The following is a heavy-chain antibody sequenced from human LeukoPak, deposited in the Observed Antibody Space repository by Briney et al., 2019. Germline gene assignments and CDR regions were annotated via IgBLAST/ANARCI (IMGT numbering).Heavy chain of an antibody. CDR2: ISAYNGNT. V-gene: IGHV1-18*01. D-gene: IGHD4-17*01. Sequence: GASVKVSCKASGYTFTSYGISWERQAPGQGLEWMGWISAYNGNTNYAQKLQGRVTMTTDTSTSTAYMELRSLRSDDTAVYYCARSYSMTTVSYYFDYWGQGTLVTVSS. CDR1: GYTFTSYG. J-gene: IGHJ4*02. CDR3: ARSYSMTTVSYYFDY.